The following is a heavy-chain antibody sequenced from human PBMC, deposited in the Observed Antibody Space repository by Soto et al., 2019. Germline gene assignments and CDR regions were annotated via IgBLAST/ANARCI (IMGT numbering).Heavy chain of an antibody. CDR1: GGSISNYY. V-gene: IGHV4-39*01. J-gene: IGHJ4*02. Sequence: SETLSLTCIVSGGSISNYYWGWIRQPPGKGLEWIGSIYYSGSTYYNPSLKSRVTISVDTSKNQFSLKLSSVTAADTAVYYCARHGPGGSYSDYWGQGTLVTVSS. CDR2: IYYSGST. D-gene: IGHD1-26*01. CDR3: ARHGPGGSYSDY.